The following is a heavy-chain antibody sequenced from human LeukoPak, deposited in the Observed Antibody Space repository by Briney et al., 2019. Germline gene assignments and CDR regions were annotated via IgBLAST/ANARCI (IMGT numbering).Heavy chain of an antibody. V-gene: IGHV4-31*03. CDR3: ARDLDAAAAGWFAP. Sequence: SQTLSLTCTVSGRSISSGGYYWSWLRQHPGKGLEWIGYIYYSGSTYYNPSLKSRVTISVHTSKNQFSLKLSSVTAADTAVYYCARDLDAAAAGWFAPCGQGSLVSVYS. CDR1: GRSISSGGYY. CDR2: IYYSGST. D-gene: IGHD6-13*01. J-gene: IGHJ5*02.